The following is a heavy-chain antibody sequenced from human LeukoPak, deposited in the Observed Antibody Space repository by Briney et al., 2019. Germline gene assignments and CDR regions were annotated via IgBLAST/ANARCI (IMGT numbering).Heavy chain of an antibody. CDR1: GFTFSSYE. CDR2: ISSSGSTI. CDR3: ARYDSSGWYSYYFDY. V-gene: IGHV3-48*03. J-gene: IGHJ4*02. D-gene: IGHD6-19*01. Sequence: GGSLRLSCAASGFTFSSYEMNWVRQAPGEGLEWVSYISSSGSTIYYADSVKGRFTISRDNAKNSLYLQMNSLRAEDTAVYYCARYDSSGWYSYYFDYWGQGTLVTVSP.